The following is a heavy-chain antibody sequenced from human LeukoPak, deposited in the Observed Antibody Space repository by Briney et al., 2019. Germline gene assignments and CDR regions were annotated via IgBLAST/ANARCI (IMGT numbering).Heavy chain of an antibody. CDR2: ISSSSSTI. D-gene: IGHD1-26*01. V-gene: IGHV3-48*01. Sequence: GGSLRLSCADSGFTFSSYSMNWVRQAPGKGLEWVSYISSSSSTIYYADSVKGRFTISRDNAKNSLYLQMNSLRAEDTAVYYCARDGVGATTFFDYWGQGTLATVSS. J-gene: IGHJ4*02. CDR1: GFTFSSYS. CDR3: ARDGVGATTFFDY.